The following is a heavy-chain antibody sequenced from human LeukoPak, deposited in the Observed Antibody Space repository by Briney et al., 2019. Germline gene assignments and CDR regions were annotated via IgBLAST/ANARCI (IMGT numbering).Heavy chain of an antibody. CDR1: GGSFSGYY. CDR3: ARGYYDSSGYYCGFDY. D-gene: IGHD3-22*01. V-gene: IGHV4-34*01. CDR2: INHSGST. J-gene: IGHJ4*02. Sequence: SETLSLTCAVYGGSFSGYYWSWIRQPPGKGLEWIGEINHSGSTNYNPSLKSRVTIPVDTSKNQFSLKLSSVTAADTAVYYCARGYYDSSGYYCGFDYWGQGTLVTVSS.